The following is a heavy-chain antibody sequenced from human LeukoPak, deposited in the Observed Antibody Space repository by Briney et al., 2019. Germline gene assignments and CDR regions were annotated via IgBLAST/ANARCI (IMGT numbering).Heavy chain of an antibody. CDR3: ARAIYGGNLQLYCFDQ. D-gene: IGHD4-23*01. J-gene: IGHJ4*02. Sequence: GGSLRLSCAASGFIFSNYAMTWVRQAPGKGLEWVSTISGSGGSTYYADSVKGRFTISSDNSKNTLYLQMNSLRVEDTAVYYCARAIYGGNLQLYCFDQWGQGTLVTVSS. V-gene: IGHV3-23*01. CDR1: GFIFSNYA. CDR2: ISGSGGST.